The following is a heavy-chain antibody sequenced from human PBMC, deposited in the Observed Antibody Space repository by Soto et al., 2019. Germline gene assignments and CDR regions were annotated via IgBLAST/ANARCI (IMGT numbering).Heavy chain of an antibody. V-gene: IGHV1-69*12. Sequence: QVQLVQSGAEVKKPGSSVKVSCKASGGTFSSYAISWVRQAPGQGLEWVGGIIPIFGTANYAQKFQGRVTITADESTRTAYMELSSLRSEDTAVYYCARHVPAAGYYYGMDVWGQGTTVTVSS. D-gene: IGHD2-2*01. CDR3: ARHVPAAGYYYGMDV. CDR1: GGTFSSYA. J-gene: IGHJ6*02. CDR2: IIPIFGTA.